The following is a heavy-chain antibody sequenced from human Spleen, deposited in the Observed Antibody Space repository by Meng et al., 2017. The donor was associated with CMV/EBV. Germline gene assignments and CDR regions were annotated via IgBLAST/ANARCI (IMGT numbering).Heavy chain of an antibody. CDR2: VNPAGGTT. J-gene: IGHJ5*02. V-gene: IGHV1-46*01. CDR3: ARDPYCDSIDCLGWFDP. CDR1: YTFALYH. Sequence: YTFALYHIHWVRPAPGQGLEWMGKVNPAGGTTSYTQKFQGRITLTSDTSTSTVYMQLNSLRYEDTAIYYCARDPYCDSIDCLGWFDPWGQGTLVTVSS. D-gene: IGHD2/OR15-2a*01.